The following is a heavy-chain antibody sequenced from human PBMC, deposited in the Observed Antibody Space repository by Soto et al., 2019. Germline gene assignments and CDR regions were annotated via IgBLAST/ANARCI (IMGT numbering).Heavy chain of an antibody. Sequence: QVPLVQSGAEVKKPGALVKVSCKASGYTFTSYGISWVRQAPGQGLEWMGWISAYNGNTNYAQKLQGRVTMTTDTSTRTAYMELRSLRSDDTAVYYCARGVGYSSGWYRDHYFDYWGQGTLVTVSS. D-gene: IGHD6-19*01. CDR2: ISAYNGNT. J-gene: IGHJ4*02. V-gene: IGHV1-18*01. CDR1: GYTFTSYG. CDR3: ARGVGYSSGWYRDHYFDY.